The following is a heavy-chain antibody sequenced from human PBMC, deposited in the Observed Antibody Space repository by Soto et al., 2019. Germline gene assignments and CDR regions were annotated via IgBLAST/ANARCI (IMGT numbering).Heavy chain of an antibody. D-gene: IGHD4-17*01. CDR1: GFTFSSYW. CDR2: IKQDGSEK. V-gene: IGHV3-7*01. Sequence: GESLKISCAASGFTFSSYWMSWVRQAPGKGLEWVANIKQDGSEKYYVDSVKGRFTISRDNAKNSLYLQMNSLRAEDTAVYYCARDPHDYGDYDDSGDAFDIWGQGTMVTVSS. J-gene: IGHJ3*02. CDR3: ARDPHDYGDYDDSGDAFDI.